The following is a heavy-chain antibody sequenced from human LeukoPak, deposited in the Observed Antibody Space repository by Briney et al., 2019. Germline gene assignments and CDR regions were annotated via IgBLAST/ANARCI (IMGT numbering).Heavy chain of an antibody. D-gene: IGHD6-13*01. J-gene: IGHJ4*02. CDR3: ARTGYSSSWYGDYYFDY. Sequence: ASVKVSCKASGGTFSSYTISWVRQAPGQGLEWVGRIIPILGIANYAQKFQGRVTITADKSTSTAYMELSILRSEDTAVYYCARTGYSSSWYGDYYFDYWGQGTLVTVSS. CDR2: IIPILGIA. V-gene: IGHV1-69*02. CDR1: GGTFSSYT.